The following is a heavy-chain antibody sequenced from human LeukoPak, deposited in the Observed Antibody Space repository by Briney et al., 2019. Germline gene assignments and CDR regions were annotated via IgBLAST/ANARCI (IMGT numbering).Heavy chain of an antibody. CDR1: GGSISSYY. D-gene: IGHD3-3*02. CDR3: ARGENSILGVGTFDY. CDR2: IYYSGST. J-gene: IGHJ4*02. Sequence: PSETLSLTCTVSGGSISSYYWSWIRQPPGKGLEWIGYIYYSGSTNYNPSLKSRVTISVDTSKNQFSLKLSSVTAADTAVYYCARGENSILGVGTFDYWGQGTLVTVSS. V-gene: IGHV4-59*01.